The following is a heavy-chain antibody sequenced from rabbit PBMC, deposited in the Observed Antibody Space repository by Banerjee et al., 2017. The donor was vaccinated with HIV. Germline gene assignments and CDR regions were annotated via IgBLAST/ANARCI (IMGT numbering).Heavy chain of an antibody. CDR2: IYGGSSGST. CDR1: GFSFSSSYW. CDR3: ASSADYDGYGYSLNL. Sequence: QEQLEESGGDLVKPEGSLTLTCTASGFSFSSSYWICWVRQAPGKGLEWIACIYGGSSGSTYYASWAKGRFTISKTSSTTVTLQVTSLTAADTATYFCASSADYDGYGYSLNLWGPGTLVTVS. V-gene: IGHV1S45*01. J-gene: IGHJ4*01. D-gene: IGHD6-1*01.